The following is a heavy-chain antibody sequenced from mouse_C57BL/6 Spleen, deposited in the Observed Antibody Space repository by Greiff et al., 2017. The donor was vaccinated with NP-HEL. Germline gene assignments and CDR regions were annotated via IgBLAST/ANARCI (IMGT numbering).Heavy chain of an antibody. CDR3: ARGEGAHYYGSWFAY. Sequence: VQVVESGPGLVQPSQSLSITCTVSGFSLTSYGVHWVRQSPGKGLEWLGVIWSGGSTDYNAAFISRLSISKDNSKSQVFFKMNSLQADDTAIYYCARGEGAHYYGSWFAYWGQGTLVTVSA. J-gene: IGHJ3*01. CDR2: IWSGGST. D-gene: IGHD1-1*01. CDR1: GFSLTSYG. V-gene: IGHV2-2*01.